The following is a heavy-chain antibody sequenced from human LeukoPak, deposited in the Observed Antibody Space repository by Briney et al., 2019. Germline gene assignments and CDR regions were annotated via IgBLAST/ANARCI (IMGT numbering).Heavy chain of an antibody. D-gene: IGHD1-1*01. Sequence: ASVKVSCKASGYTFTSYDINWVRQATGQGLEWMGWMNPNSGNTGYAQKFQGRVTMTRNTSISTAYMELSSLRSEDTAVYYCARGENWSHYYYYGMDVWGQGTTVTVSS. CDR3: ARGENWSHYYYYGMDV. J-gene: IGHJ6*02. V-gene: IGHV1-8*01. CDR1: GYTFTSYD. CDR2: MNPNSGNT.